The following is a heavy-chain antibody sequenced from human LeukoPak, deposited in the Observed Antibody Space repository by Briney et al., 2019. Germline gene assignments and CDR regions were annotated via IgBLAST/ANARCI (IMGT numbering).Heavy chain of an antibody. J-gene: IGHJ5*02. D-gene: IGHD3-3*01. Sequence: PSETLSLTCTVSGGSISSSSYHWGWIRQPPGKGLEWIGSIYYSGSTYYNPSLKSRVTISVDTSKNQFSLKLSSVTAADTAVYYCARSYDFWSGKTTFDPWGQGTLVTVSS. CDR2: IYYSGST. CDR1: GGSISSSSYH. CDR3: ARSYDFWSGKTTFDP. V-gene: IGHV4-39*01.